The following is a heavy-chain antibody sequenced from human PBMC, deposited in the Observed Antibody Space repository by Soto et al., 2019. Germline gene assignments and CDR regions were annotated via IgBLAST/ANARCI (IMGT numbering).Heavy chain of an antibody. V-gene: IGHV3-64*01. J-gene: IGHJ3*02. CDR2: ISSNGGST. CDR3: ASRGAFDI. CDR1: GFTFSSYA. Sequence: PGGSLRLSCAAPGFTFSSYAMHWVRQAPGKGLEYVSAISSNGGSTYYANSVKGRFTISRDNSKNTLYLQMGSLRAEGMAVYYCASRGAFDIWGQGTMVTVSS.